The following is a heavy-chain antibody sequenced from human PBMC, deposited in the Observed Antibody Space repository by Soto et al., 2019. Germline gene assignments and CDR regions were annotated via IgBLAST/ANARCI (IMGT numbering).Heavy chain of an antibody. V-gene: IGHV4-31*03. CDR1: GGSISSGGYY. CDR3: ARGLPYYDIVTGNWFDP. Sequence: QVQLQESGPGLVKPSQTLSLTCTVSGGSISSGGYYWSWIRQHPGKGLEWIGYIYYSGSTYYTPSLKSRVTISVDTSKNQFSLKLSSVTAADTAVYYCARGLPYYDIVTGNWFDPWGQGTLVTVSS. CDR2: IYYSGST. J-gene: IGHJ5*02. D-gene: IGHD3-9*01.